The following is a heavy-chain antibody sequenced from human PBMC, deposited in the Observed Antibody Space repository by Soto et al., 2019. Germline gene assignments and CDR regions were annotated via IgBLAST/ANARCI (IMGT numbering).Heavy chain of an antibody. D-gene: IGHD2-15*01. Sequence: EVQLLESGGGLGQPGGSLRLSCAASGFTFSSYAMSWVRQAPGKGLEWVSAISGSGGSTYYADSVKGRFTISRDNSKNTLYLQMNSLRAEDTAVYYCANIHPLSTVVTADYNWFDPWGQGTLVTVSS. V-gene: IGHV3-23*01. CDR2: ISGSGGST. CDR1: GFTFSSYA. CDR3: ANIHPLSTVVTADYNWFDP. J-gene: IGHJ5*02.